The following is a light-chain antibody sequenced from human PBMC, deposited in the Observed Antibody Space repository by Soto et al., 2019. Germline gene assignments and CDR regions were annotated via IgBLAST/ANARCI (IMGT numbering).Light chain of an antibody. CDR1: QTVSNNY. CDR2: GAS. J-gene: IGKJ2*01. Sequence: DILLTQSPATLSLSPGERATLSCRASQTVSNNYLAWYQQRPGQSPRLLIYGASTRATGIPDRFTGSGSGTDFTLAISRLEPEDFAVYYCQQYGASPRTFGQGTTLEI. CDR3: QQYGASPRT. V-gene: IGKV3-20*01.